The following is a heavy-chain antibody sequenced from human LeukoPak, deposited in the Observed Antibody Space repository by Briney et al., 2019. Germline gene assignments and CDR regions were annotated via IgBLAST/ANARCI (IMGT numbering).Heavy chain of an antibody. CDR1: GFTFSSYW. J-gene: IGHJ4*02. D-gene: IGHD1-26*01. CDR2: IKQDGSEK. CDR3: ARITGASGSSDFDY. Sequence: GGSLRFSCAASGFTFSSYWMSWVRQAPGKGLEWVANIKQDGSEKYYVDSVKGRFTTSRDNAKNSLYLQMNSLRAEDTAVYYCARITGASGSSDFDYWGQGTLVTVSS. V-gene: IGHV3-7*01.